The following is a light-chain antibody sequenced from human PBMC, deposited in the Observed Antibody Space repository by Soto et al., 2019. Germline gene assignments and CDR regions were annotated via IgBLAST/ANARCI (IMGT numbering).Light chain of an antibody. V-gene: IGLV2-14*01. Sequence: QSVLTQPASVSGSPGQSITISCIGTSSDIGAYNYVSWYQQHPGKVPKLMIYEVTNRPSGLSNRFSGSKSGNTASLTISGLQAEDEAEYFCSSYSSTSTLYVFGTWTKVTVL. CDR2: EVT. CDR3: SSYSSTSTLYV. CDR1: SSDIGAYNY. J-gene: IGLJ1*01.